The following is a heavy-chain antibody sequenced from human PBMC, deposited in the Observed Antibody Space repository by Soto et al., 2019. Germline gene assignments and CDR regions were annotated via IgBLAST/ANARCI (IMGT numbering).Heavy chain of an antibody. J-gene: IGHJ4*02. CDR1: GDSISVYY. V-gene: IGHV4-59*08. Sequence: SETLSLTCTVSGDSISVYYWSWFRQPPGEGLEWIGYIYYGGSTNYNPSLESRVTMSVDRSKNQFSLRLTSVTAADTAVYYCAIRARLYQYYSDYWGQAPLVTVSS. CDR3: AIRARLYQYYSDY. CDR2: IYYGGST. D-gene: IGHD3-16*02.